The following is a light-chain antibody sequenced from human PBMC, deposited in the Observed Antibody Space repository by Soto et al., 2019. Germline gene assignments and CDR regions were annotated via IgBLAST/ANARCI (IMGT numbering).Light chain of an antibody. V-gene: IGLV2-14*01. CDR3: SSYTSSSSQV. CDR2: DVS. J-gene: IGLJ1*01. CDR1: YRDVGGYNY. Sequence: QSALTQPASVSGFPGQSITISCTGTYRDVGGYNYVAWYQQYPGKAPKLMIYDVSFRPSGVSNRFSGSKSDITASLTISGLQAEDEADYYCSSYTSSSSQVFGTGTKVTVL.